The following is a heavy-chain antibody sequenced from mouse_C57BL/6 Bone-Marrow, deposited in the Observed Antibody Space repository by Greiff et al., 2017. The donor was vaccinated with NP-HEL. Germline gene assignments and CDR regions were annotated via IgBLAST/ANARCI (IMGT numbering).Heavy chain of an antibody. CDR2: INPYNGGT. J-gene: IGHJ3*01. CDR3: ARDLPWFAY. V-gene: IGHV1-19*01. Sequence: EVQLQQSGPVLVKPGASVKMSCKASGYTFTDYYMNWVKQSHGKSLEWIGVINPYNGGTSYNQKFKGKATLTVDKSSSTAYMELNSLTSEDSAVYYCARDLPWFAYWGQGTLVTVSA. CDR1: GYTFTDYY.